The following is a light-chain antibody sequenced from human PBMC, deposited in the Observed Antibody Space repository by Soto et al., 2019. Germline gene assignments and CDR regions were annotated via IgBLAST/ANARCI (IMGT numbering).Light chain of an antibody. V-gene: IGKV3-20*01. CDR3: QQYGSSPFT. Sequence: EIVLTQSPGTLSLSPGERATLSCSASQSVSSSYLAWYQQKPGQAPRLLIYGASSRATGIPDRFSGSGSGADFTLTISRLEPEDFAAYYCQQYGSSPFTFGPGTKVDIK. J-gene: IGKJ3*01. CDR2: GAS. CDR1: QSVSSSY.